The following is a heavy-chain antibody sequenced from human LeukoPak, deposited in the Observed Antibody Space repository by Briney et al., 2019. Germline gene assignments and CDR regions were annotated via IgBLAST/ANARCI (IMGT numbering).Heavy chain of an antibody. Sequence: PSETLSLTCTVSGGSISSGSYYWSWIRQPAGKGLEWIGRIYTSGSTNYNPSLKSRVTISVDTSKNQFSLKLSSVTAADAAVYYCARQTIAAAGSGWFDPWGQGTLVTVSS. CDR3: ARQTIAAAGSGWFDP. CDR2: IYTSGST. CDR1: GGSISSGSYY. D-gene: IGHD6-13*01. J-gene: IGHJ5*02. V-gene: IGHV4-61*02.